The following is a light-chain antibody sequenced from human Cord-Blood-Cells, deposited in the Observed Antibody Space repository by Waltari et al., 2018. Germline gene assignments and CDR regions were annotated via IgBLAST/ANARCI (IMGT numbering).Light chain of an antibody. CDR1: QSISSW. J-gene: IGKJ1*01. Sequence: DIQMTQSPFTLSASVGDRVTITCRASQSISSWLAWYQQKPGKAPQVLIYKPSSLESGGPPRFSGSGAGAEFILTISSLQTDDFLTYFCQQYHSYSGAFGQGTKVEIK. V-gene: IGKV1-5*03. CDR2: KPS. CDR3: QQYHSYSGA.